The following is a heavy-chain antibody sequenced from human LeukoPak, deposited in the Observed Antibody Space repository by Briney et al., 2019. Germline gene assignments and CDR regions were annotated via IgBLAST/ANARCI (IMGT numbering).Heavy chain of an antibody. CDR2: ISGSGGST. CDR1: GFTVSSHY. V-gene: IGHV3-23*01. J-gene: IGHJ3*02. D-gene: IGHD3-10*01. CDR3: AKAPVLLWFGDAFDI. Sequence: GGSLRLSCAASGFTVSSHYMNWVRQAPGKGLQWVSAISGSGGSTYYADSVKGRFTISRDNSKNTLYLQMNSLRAEDTAVYYCAKAPVLLWFGDAFDIWGQGTMVTVSS.